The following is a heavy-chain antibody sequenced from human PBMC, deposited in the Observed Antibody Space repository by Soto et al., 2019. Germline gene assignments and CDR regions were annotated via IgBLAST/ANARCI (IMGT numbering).Heavy chain of an antibody. CDR3: ARPVVAAATGWFDP. D-gene: IGHD2-15*01. V-gene: IGHV4-59*01. J-gene: IGHJ5*02. Sequence: SETLSLTCTVSGGSISSYYWSWMRQPPGKGLEWIGYIYYSGSTNYNPSLKSRVTISVDTSKNQFSLKLSSVTAADTAVYYCARPVVAAATGWFDPWGQGTLVTVSS. CDR2: IYYSGST. CDR1: GGSISSYY.